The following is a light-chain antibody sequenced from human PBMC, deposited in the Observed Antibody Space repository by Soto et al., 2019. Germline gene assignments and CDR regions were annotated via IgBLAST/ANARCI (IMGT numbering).Light chain of an antibody. CDR1: QDIRHD. CDR3: LQDYNYPRT. J-gene: IGKJ1*01. V-gene: IGKV1-6*01. Sequence: AIQMTQSPSSPSASVGDRVTITCRASQDIRHDLGWYQQKPGTVPKVLIYAASNLQSGVPSRFSGSGSGTDFTLTISSLQPEDFATYYCLQDYNYPRTFGQGTKVDIK. CDR2: AAS.